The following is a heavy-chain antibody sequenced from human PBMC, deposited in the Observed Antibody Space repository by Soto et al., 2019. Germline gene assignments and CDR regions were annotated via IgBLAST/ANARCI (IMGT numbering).Heavy chain of an antibody. CDR3: ARSPMATFDFYFDX. D-gene: IGHD5-12*01. Sequence: GEALKISWKGSGYSFTSYWISWVRQMPGKGLELMGMIDTSDSYTNYSPSFQGHVTISAYKSIITAYLQWSSLKASDTAMYYCARSPMATFDFYFDXWGQGTLVTVSX. CDR2: IDTSDSYT. J-gene: IGHJ4*02. CDR1: GYSFTSYW. V-gene: IGHV5-10-1*01.